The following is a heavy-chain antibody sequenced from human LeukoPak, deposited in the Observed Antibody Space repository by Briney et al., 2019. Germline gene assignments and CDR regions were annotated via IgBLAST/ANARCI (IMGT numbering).Heavy chain of an antibody. V-gene: IGHV3-53*01. Sequence: GWSLRLSCAASGFTVSSNYMSWVRQAPGKGLEWVAVIYSGGSTYYADSVKGRFTISRDNSNNTLYLQMNSLRAEDTAVYYCARDPPRRGYYDYWGQGTLVTVSS. CDR2: IYSGGST. D-gene: IGHD2-15*01. CDR3: ARDPPRRGYYDY. CDR1: GFTVSSNY. J-gene: IGHJ4*02.